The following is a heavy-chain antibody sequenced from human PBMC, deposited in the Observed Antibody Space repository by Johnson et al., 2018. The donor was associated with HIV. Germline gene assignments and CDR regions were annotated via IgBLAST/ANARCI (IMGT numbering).Heavy chain of an antibody. Sequence: QMLLVESGGGVVQPGRSLRLSCAASGFTFSSYAMHWVRQAPGQGLEWVAVISYDGSNKYYADSVKGRFTISRDNSKNTLYLQMNSLRAEDTAVYYCATSQLALPPGVFDIWGQGTMVTVSS. CDR3: ATSQLALPPGVFDI. CDR1: GFTFSSYA. CDR2: ISYDGSNK. D-gene: IGHD6-6*01. J-gene: IGHJ3*02. V-gene: IGHV3-30*04.